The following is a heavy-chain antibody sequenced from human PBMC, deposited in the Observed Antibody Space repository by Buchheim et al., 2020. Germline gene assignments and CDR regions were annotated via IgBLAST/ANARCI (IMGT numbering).Heavy chain of an antibody. Sequence: QVQLQESGPGLVKPSQTLSLTCTVSGGSISSGGYYWSWIRQHPGKGLEWIGYIHYSGSTYYNPSLKSRVTLSVDTSTKQFSLKLSSVTAADTAVYYCAGFSLPSDYYGSGADYWGQGTL. CDR1: GGSISSGGYY. V-gene: IGHV4-31*03. CDR2: IHYSGST. J-gene: IGHJ4*02. CDR3: AGFSLPSDYYGSGADY. D-gene: IGHD3-10*01.